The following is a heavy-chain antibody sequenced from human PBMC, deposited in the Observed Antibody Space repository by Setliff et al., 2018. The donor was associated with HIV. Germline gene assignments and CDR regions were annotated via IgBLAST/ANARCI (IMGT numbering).Heavy chain of an antibody. CDR3: ARGGALTTDWYFDV. J-gene: IGHJ2*01. Sequence: SVKVSCKASGYTFSSYALHWVRQAPGQRLEWMGWINVAKDKTKYSQNFQGRVTISRDTSANTVYMELSSLRSEDTAVYYCARGGALTTDWYFDVWGRGTPV. V-gene: IGHV1-3*01. CDR2: INVAKDKT. D-gene: IGHD4-4*01. CDR1: GYTFSSYA.